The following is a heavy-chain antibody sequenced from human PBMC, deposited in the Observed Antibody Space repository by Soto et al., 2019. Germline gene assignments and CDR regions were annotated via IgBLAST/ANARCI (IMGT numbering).Heavy chain of an antibody. J-gene: IGHJ2*01. V-gene: IGHV4-61*01. CDR2: IYYSGST. CDR3: ASARKYYDSSGYPPYWYFDL. CDR1: GGSVSSGSYY. D-gene: IGHD3-22*01. Sequence: QVQLQESGPGLVKPSETLSLTCTVSGGSVSSGSYYWSWIRQPPGKGLEWIGYIYYSGSTNYNPSVKSRVTISVDTSKNQFSLKLSSVTAADTAVYYCASARKYYDSSGYPPYWYFDLWGRGTLVTVSS.